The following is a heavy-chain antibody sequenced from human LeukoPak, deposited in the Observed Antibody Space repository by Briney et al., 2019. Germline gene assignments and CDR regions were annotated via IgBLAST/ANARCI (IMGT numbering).Heavy chain of an antibody. CDR2: INHSGST. V-gene: IGHV4-34*01. Sequence: SETLSLTCAVCGGSFSGYYWSWIRQPPGKGLEWIGEINHSGSTNYNPSLKSRVTISVDTSKNQFSLKLSSVTAADTAVYYCARGPTITGIAARLDYYYYGMDVWGQGTTVTVSS. CDR1: GGSFSGYY. CDR3: ARGPTITGIAARLDYYYYGMDV. J-gene: IGHJ6*02. D-gene: IGHD6-6*01.